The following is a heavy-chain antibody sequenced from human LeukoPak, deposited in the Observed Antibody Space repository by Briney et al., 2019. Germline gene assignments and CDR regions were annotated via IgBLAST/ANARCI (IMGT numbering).Heavy chain of an antibody. D-gene: IGHD5-12*01. Sequence: GGSLRLSCAASGFTFSSYSMNWVRQAPGKGLEWVSSISSSSSYIYYADSVKGRFTISRDNAKNSLYLQMNSLRAEDTAVYYCARDGGCSGYDSDYWGQGTLVTVSS. V-gene: IGHV3-21*01. CDR2: ISSSSSYI. CDR1: GFTFSSYS. CDR3: ARDGGCSGYDSDY. J-gene: IGHJ4*02.